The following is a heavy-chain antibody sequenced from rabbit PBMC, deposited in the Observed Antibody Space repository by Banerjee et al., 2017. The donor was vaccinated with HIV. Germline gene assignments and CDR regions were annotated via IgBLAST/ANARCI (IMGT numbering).Heavy chain of an antibody. D-gene: IGHD7-1*01. V-gene: IGHV1S7*01. CDR1: GFTISSYY. J-gene: IGHJ6*01. Sequence: QLVESGGGLVQPGGSLKLSCEISGFTISSYYINWVRQAPGKGLEWIGRIYVGESSTDYAIWVNGRFTISSDNAQSTVDLQMNSLTAADTATYFCARSYSGGNDFSNFWGQGTLVTVS. CDR3: ARSYSGGNDFSNF. CDR2: IYVGESST.